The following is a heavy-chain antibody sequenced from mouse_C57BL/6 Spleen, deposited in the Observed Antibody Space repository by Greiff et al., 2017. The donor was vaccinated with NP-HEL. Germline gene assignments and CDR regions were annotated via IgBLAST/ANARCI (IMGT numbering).Heavy chain of an antibody. V-gene: IGHV1-15*01. CDR3: TRRGYYTYYFDS. Sequence: VQLQQSGAELVRPGASVTLSCKASGYTFTDYEMHWVKQTPVHGLEWIGAIDPETGGTAYNQKFKGKAILTADKSSSTAYMELRSLTSEDSAVYYCTRRGYYTYYFDSWGQGTTLTVSS. J-gene: IGHJ2*01. CDR2: IDPETGGT. CDR1: GYTFTDYE. D-gene: IGHD2-3*01.